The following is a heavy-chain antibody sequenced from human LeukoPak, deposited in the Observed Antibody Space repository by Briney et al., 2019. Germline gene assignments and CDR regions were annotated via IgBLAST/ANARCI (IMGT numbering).Heavy chain of an antibody. CDR1: GYTFTSYA. Sequence: ASVKVSCKASGYTFTSYAMHWVRQAPGQRLEWMGWSNAGNGNTKYSQEFQGRVTITRDTSASTAYMELSSLRSEDTAVYYCARGQRSSSAFFQHWGQGTLVTVSS. CDR2: SNAGNGNT. D-gene: IGHD6-19*01. V-gene: IGHV1-3*02. J-gene: IGHJ1*01. CDR3: ARGQRSSSAFFQH.